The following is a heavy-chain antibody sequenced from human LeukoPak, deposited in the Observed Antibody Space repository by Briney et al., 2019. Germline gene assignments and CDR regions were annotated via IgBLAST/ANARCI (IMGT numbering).Heavy chain of an antibody. V-gene: IGHV3-7*01. CDR1: GFTFSSYW. CDR3: ARDHAIQLWPGSYYYYMDV. CDR2: IKQDGSEK. J-gene: IGHJ6*03. Sequence: PGGSLRLSCAASGFTFSSYWMSWVRQAPGKGLEWVADIKQDGSEKYYVDSVKGRFTISRDNAKNSLYLQMNSLRAEDTAVYYCARDHAIQLWPGSYYYYMDVWGKGTTVTVSS. D-gene: IGHD5-18*01.